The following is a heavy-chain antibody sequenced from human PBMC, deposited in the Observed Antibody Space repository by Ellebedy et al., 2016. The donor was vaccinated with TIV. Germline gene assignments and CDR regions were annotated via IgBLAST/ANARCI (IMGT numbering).Heavy chain of an antibody. J-gene: IGHJ2*01. CDR1: GFTFSSYG. CDR3: ARDQGPSGRTYWYFDL. V-gene: IGHV3-30*03. CDR2: ISYDGSNK. Sequence: GESLKISCAASGFTFSSYGMHWVRQAPGKGLEWVAVISYDGSNKYYADSVKGRFTISRDNSKNTLYLQMNSLRAEDTAVYYCARDQGPSGRTYWYFDLWGRGTLVTVSS.